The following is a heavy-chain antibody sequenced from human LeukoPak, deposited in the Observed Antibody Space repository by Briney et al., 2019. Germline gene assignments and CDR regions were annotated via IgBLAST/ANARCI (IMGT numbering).Heavy chain of an antibody. CDR2: IYYSGTT. Sequence: PSETLSLTCTVSGGSISSSSYYWGWIRQPPGKGLEWIGSIYYSGTTYYNPSLKSRVTISVDTSKNQFSLNLNSVTAADTAVYYCASDSSGYYYFDYWGQGAVVTVSS. J-gene: IGHJ4*02. D-gene: IGHD3-22*01. V-gene: IGHV4-39*01. CDR1: GGSISSSSYY. CDR3: ASDSSGYYYFDY.